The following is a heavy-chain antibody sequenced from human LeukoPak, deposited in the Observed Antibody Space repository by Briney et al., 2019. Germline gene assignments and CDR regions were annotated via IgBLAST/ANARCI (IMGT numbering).Heavy chain of an antibody. CDR1: GYTFTTYV. CDR3: ARDESWDDSSGYYYVSIDY. V-gene: IGHV1-18*01. CDR2: ISAYNGNT. Sequence: ASVKVSCKASGYTFTTYVISWVRQAPGQGLEWTGWISAYNGNTNNAQKLQGRVTMTTDTSTSTAYMGLRSLRSDDTAVYYCARDESWDDSSGYYYVSIDYWCQGTLVTVSS. D-gene: IGHD3-22*01. J-gene: IGHJ4*02.